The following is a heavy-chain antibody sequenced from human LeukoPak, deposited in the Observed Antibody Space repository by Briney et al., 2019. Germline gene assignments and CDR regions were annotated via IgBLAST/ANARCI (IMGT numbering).Heavy chain of an antibody. J-gene: IGHJ6*02. CDR3: VRCSVKLLDWCYYGMDV. V-gene: IGHV3-30*03. CDR1: GFTFSTYS. D-gene: IGHD3-10*01. Sequence: PGGSLRLSCAASGFTFSTYSMHWVRQAPGKGLEWVAVISYDGSNKYYADFVKGRFTISRDNSKNTLYLQMNSLRAEDTAVYYCVRCSVKLLDWCYYGMDVWGQGTTVTVSS. CDR2: ISYDGSNK.